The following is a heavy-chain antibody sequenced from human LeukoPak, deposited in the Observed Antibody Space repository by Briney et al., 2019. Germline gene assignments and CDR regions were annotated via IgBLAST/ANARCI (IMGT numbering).Heavy chain of an antibody. J-gene: IGHJ6*02. D-gene: IGHD6-19*01. CDR2: IYYSGTT. CDR1: GGSISSYY. V-gene: IGHV4-59*12. CDR3: ARGRRLDSSGWTYYYYGMDV. Sequence: SETLSLTCTVSGGSISSYYWSWIRQPPGKGLEWIGYIYYSGTTNYNPSLKSRVTMSVDTSKNQFSLKLSSVTAADTAVYYCARGRRLDSSGWTYYYYGMDVWGQGTTVTVSS.